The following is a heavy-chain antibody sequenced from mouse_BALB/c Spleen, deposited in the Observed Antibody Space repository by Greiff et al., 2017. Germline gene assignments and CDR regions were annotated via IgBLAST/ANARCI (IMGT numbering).Heavy chain of an antibody. D-gene: IGHD2-13*01. CDR1: GYSFTGYT. CDR3: GLGYGETEGVWFAY. V-gene: IGHV1-18*01. CDR2: INPYNGGT. J-gene: IGHJ3*01. Sequence: DVQLQESGPELVKPGASMKISCKASGYSFTGYTMNWVKQSHGRNLEWIGLINPYNGGTSYNQKFKGKATLTVDKSSSTAYMELLSLTSEDSAVYYCGLGYGETEGVWFAYWGQGTLVTVSA.